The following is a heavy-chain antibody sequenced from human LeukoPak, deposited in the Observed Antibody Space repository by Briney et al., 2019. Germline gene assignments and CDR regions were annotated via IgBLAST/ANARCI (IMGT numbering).Heavy chain of an antibody. CDR1: AFIFSGHW. J-gene: IGHJ4*02. V-gene: IGHV3-7*01. Sequence: GGSLRLSCEGSAFIFSGHWMNWVRQTPGKGLEWVASIKEDGSERQYVDSVKGRFSISRDNTKGSLFLQLNSLRSEDTAVYYCARGMTTVTTLGGYWGQGTLVTASS. CDR3: ARGMTTVTTLGGY. D-gene: IGHD4-17*01. CDR2: IKEDGSER.